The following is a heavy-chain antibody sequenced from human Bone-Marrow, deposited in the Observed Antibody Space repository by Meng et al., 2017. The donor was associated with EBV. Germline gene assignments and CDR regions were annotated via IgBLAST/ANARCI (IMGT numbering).Heavy chain of an antibody. CDR3: ASESGRGYTPDY. D-gene: IGHD3-10*01. J-gene: IGHJ4*02. V-gene: IGHV1-69*01. CDR2: IIPMSGAP. Sequence: QVQMEKSGAEVKIPGSSVKISCHTSGGPFRCDAVRWVRRGPGQGLEWLGGIIPMSGAPHYAQKFQNRVTITADEYTRTHYMELSSLRSDDTAVYYCASESGRGYTPDYWGRGTLVTVSS. CDR1: GGPFRCDA.